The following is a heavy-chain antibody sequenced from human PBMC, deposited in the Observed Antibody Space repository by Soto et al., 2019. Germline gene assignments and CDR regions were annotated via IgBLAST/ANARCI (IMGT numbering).Heavy chain of an antibody. CDR1: GGSISSGGYY. D-gene: IGHD6-6*01. V-gene: IGHV4-31*03. CDR2: IYYSGST. CDR3: ARDYRSSSGVDY. J-gene: IGHJ4*02. Sequence: QVQLQESGPGLVKPSQTLSLTCTVSGGSISSGGYYWSWIREHPGKGLEWIGYIYYSGSTYYNPSLKCRVTISVDTSKKQLSLKLSSVTAADTAGYSCARDYRSSSGVDYWGQGILVTVST.